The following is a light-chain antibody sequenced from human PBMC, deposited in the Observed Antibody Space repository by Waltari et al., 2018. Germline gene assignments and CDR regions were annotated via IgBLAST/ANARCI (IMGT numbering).Light chain of an antibody. J-gene: IGKJ2*01. V-gene: IGKV1-16*01. CDR3: QQYNFYPYT. Sequence: DIQMTQSPSSLSASIGDRVSITCRASQGVRSFLSWFQQKPGKAPKSLIYAASRSQVGVPSRFSGSGSGTDFTLIITSLQPEDFATYYCQQYNFYPYTFGQGTKLE. CDR1: QGVRSF. CDR2: AAS.